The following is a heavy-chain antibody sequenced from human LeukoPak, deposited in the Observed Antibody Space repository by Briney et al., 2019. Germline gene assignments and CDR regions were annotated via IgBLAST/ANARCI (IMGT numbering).Heavy chain of an antibody. J-gene: IGHJ4*02. D-gene: IGHD1-1*01. CDR1: GFTFSTSG. CDR3: ARDQQLEPFHY. Sequence: GGSLRLSCAASGFTFSTSGMHWVRQAPGKGLEWAAFIQYDGTDKFYADSVKGRFTISRDNSKNALYLQMNSLRAEDTAMYYCARDQQLEPFHYWGQGTLVTVSS. CDR2: IQYDGTDK. V-gene: IGHV3-30*02.